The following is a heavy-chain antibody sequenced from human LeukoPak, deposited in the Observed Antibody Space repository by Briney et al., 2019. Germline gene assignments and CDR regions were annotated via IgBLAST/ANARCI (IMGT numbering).Heavy chain of an antibody. CDR2: FDPEDVET. J-gene: IGHJ4*02. CDR1: GYMLTELS. D-gene: IGHD3-22*01. CDR3: ATRHYYDSSGYLPGLGY. V-gene: IGHV1-24*01. Sequence: ASVKVSCKVSGYMLTELSMHWVRQGPGKGLEWMGGFDPEDVETIYAQKFQGRVTMTEDTSTDTAYMELTSLTSEDTAVYYCATRHYYDSSGYLPGLGYWGQGTLVTVSS.